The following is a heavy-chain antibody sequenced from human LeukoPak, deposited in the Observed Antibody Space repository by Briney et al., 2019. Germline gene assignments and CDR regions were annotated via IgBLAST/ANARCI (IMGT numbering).Heavy chain of an antibody. Sequence: ASVMVSCKASGYTFTAYYVHWVRQAPGQGLEWIGWINPNTGDTNYAPKFQGRVTMIKDTSTNSAYMELNKLTSDDTAVYYCARDDSHYWGQGTLVTVSS. CDR2: INPNTGDT. D-gene: IGHD2-15*01. CDR3: ARDDSHY. V-gene: IGHV1-2*02. J-gene: IGHJ4*02. CDR1: GYTFTAYY.